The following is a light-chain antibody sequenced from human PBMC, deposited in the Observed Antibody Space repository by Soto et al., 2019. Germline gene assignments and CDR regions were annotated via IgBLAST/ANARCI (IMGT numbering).Light chain of an antibody. Sequence: QSVLTQPASVSGSPGQSITISCTGTSSDVGGYNYVSWYQQHPGKVPKLMIYDVSNRPPGVSSRFSGSKSGNTASLTISGLQAEDEADYYCSSYTSSSTVYVFGTGTKVTVL. J-gene: IGLJ1*01. CDR1: SSDVGGYNY. V-gene: IGLV2-14*01. CDR3: SSYTSSSTVYV. CDR2: DVS.